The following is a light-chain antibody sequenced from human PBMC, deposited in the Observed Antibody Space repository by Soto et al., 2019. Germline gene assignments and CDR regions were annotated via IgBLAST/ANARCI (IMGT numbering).Light chain of an antibody. CDR1: SSDIGGYNY. Sequence: QSVLTQPPSASGSPGQSVTISCTGTSSDIGGYNYVSWYQQHPGKAPKLIIYEVSKRPSGVSDRYSGSKSVTTASLTVSGLQAEDEADYYCTSYAGSNILVFAGATKLTVL. CDR2: EVS. CDR3: TSYAGSNILV. V-gene: IGLV2-8*01. J-gene: IGLJ3*02.